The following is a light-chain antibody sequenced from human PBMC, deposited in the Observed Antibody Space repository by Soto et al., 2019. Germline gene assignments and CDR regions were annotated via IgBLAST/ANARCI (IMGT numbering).Light chain of an antibody. J-gene: IGKJ1*01. CDR2: WAS. Sequence: LVLTPSPNSLAVSLGARATINCKSSQSVLYSSDNKNHLAWYQQKPGQPPKVLIYWASTRESGVPDRFSGSGSGTDFILTINWLQSEDFATYYCQQYYDYPRTFGQGTKVDIK. CDR3: QQYYDYPRT. V-gene: IGKV4-1*01. CDR1: QSVLYSSDNKNH.